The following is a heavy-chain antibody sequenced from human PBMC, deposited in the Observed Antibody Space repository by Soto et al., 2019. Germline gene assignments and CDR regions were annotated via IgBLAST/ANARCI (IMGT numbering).Heavy chain of an antibody. CDR3: ARQPSAAATGVGY. CDR1: GYSFTSYW. V-gene: IGHV5-51*01. J-gene: IGHJ4*02. D-gene: IGHD6-13*01. Sequence: GESLKISCKGSGYSFTSYWVTWVRQMPGKGLEWMGTIYPGDSDTRYSPSFQGQVTISADKSINIAYLQWSSLKASDTAMYYCARQPSAAATGVGYWGQGTLVTVSS. CDR2: IYPGDSDT.